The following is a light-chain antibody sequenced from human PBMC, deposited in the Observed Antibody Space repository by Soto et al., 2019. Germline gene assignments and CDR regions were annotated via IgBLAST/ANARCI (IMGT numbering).Light chain of an antibody. Sequence: DIVLTQSPGTLSLSPGERATLSCRSSQSVSSNYLAWYQQKPDQAPRLVIYDVSGRATGIPDRFSGSGSGTAFTLTISRLEPEDSAVYYCQQYGSSPTFGQGTKVEI. CDR1: QSVSSNY. V-gene: IGKV3-20*01. CDR2: DVS. CDR3: QQYGSSPT. J-gene: IGKJ1*01.